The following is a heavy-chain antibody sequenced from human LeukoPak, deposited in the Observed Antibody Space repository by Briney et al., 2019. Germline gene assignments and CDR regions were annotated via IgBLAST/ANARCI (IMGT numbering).Heavy chain of an antibody. Sequence: PSGTLSLTCAVSGGSISSSNWWSWVRQPPGKGLEWIGEIYHSGSSNYNPSLKSRVTISVDKSKNQSSLKLSSVTAADTAVYYCARGLMTTGRSNFDYWGQGTLVTVSS. CDR1: GGSISSSNW. CDR3: ARGLMTTGRSNFDY. CDR2: IYHSGSS. D-gene: IGHD4-17*01. V-gene: IGHV4-4*02. J-gene: IGHJ4*02.